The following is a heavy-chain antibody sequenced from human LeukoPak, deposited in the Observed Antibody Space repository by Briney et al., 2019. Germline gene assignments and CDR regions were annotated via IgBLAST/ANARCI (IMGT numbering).Heavy chain of an antibody. Sequence: SETLSLTCAVYGGSFSGYYWSWIRQPPGKGLEWIGYIYYSGSTNYNPSLKSRVTISVDTSKNQFSLKLSSVTAADTAVYYCARAMSTVNVIDAFDIWGQGTMVTVSS. CDR2: IYYSGST. D-gene: IGHD4-11*01. V-gene: IGHV4-59*01. CDR3: ARAMSTVNVIDAFDI. CDR1: GGSFSGYY. J-gene: IGHJ3*02.